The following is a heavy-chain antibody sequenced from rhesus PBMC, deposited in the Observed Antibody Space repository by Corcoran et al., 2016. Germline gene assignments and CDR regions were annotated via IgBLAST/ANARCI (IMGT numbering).Heavy chain of an antibody. D-gene: IGHD3-16*01. Sequence: QLQLQESGPGLVKPSETLSVTCAVSGGSISSSYWSWIRQAPGKGLEWIGYIYGSGSSTNYNPSLKSRVTLSVDTSKNQRSLKLSSVTTADTAVYYCARDSDYYSGSYYPDYWGQGVLVTVSS. V-gene: IGHV4-169*02. CDR3: ARDSDYYSGSYYPDY. CDR1: GGSISSSY. CDR2: IYGSGSST. J-gene: IGHJ4*01.